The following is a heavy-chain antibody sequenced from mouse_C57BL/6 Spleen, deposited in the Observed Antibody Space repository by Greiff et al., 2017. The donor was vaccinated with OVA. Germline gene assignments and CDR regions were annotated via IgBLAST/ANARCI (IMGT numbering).Heavy chain of an antibody. CDR2: FHPYNDDT. CDR3: ARNYYGSSYRYFDV. D-gene: IGHD1-1*01. Sequence: QVQLKESGAELVKPGASVKMSCKASGYTFTTYPIEWMKQNHGKSLEWIGNFHPYNDDTKYNEKFKGKATLTVEKSSSTVYLELSRLTSDDSAVYYCARNYYGSSYRYFDVWGTGTTVTVSS. V-gene: IGHV1-47*01. CDR1: GYTFTTYP. J-gene: IGHJ1*03.